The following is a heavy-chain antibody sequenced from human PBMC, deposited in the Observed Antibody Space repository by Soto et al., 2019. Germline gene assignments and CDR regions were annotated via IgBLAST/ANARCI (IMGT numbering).Heavy chain of an antibody. CDR1: GGSVSSGSYY. V-gene: IGHV4-61*01. D-gene: IGHD3-3*01. Sequence: SETLSLTCTVSGGSVSSGSYYWSWIRQPPGKGLEWIGYIYYSGSTNYNPSLKSRVTISVDTSKNQFSLKLSSVTAADTAVYYCARRTIFGVAPFDYWGQGTLVTVSS. J-gene: IGHJ4*02. CDR2: IYYSGST. CDR3: ARRTIFGVAPFDY.